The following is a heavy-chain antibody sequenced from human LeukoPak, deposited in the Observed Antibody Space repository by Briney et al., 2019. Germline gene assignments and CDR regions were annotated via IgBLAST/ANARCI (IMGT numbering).Heavy chain of an antibody. J-gene: IGHJ4*02. V-gene: IGHV3-30-3*01. CDR2: ISFDGSNI. Sequence: GGSLRLSCAVSGFTFSSFPMHWVRQAPGKGLEWVADISFDGSNIYYAESVKGRFTISRDNAKNCLYLQMNSLRAEDTALYYCAKDIYQRVVPAALTAWGQGTLVTVSS. CDR1: GFTFSSFP. CDR3: AKDIYQRVVPAALTA. D-gene: IGHD2-2*01.